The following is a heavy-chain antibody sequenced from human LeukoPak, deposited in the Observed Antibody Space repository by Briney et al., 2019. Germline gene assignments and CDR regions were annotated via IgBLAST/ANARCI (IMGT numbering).Heavy chain of an antibody. CDR2: INHSGST. CDR1: GGSFSGYY. J-gene: IGHJ4*02. CDR3: ASDYYDSSFFDY. V-gene: IGHV4-34*01. D-gene: IGHD3-22*01. Sequence: SETLSLTCAVYGGSFSGYYWSWIRQPPGKGLEWIGEINHSGSTNYNPSLKSRVTISVDTSKNQFSLKLSSVTAADTAVYYCASDYYDSSFFDYWGQGTLVTVSS.